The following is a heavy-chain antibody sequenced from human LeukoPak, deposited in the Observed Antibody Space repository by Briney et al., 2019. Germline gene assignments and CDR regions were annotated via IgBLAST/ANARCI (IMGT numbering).Heavy chain of an antibody. CDR3: ARLLVVPAAIYYYYYMDV. J-gene: IGHJ6*03. CDR1: GGSISSSSYY. D-gene: IGHD2-2*01. CDR2: IYYSGST. Sequence: SETLSLTCTVSGGSISSSSYYWSWIRQPPGKGLEWIGYIYYSGSTNYNPSLKSRVTISVDTSKNQFSLKLSSVTAADTAVYYCARLLVVPAAIYYYYYMDVWGKGTTVTVSS. V-gene: IGHV4-61*01.